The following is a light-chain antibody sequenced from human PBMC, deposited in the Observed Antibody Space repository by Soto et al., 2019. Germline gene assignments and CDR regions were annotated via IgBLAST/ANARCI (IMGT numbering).Light chain of an antibody. J-gene: IGLJ1*01. CDR1: SNDIGGSNY. CDR2: EVS. V-gene: IGLV2-14*01. Sequence: QSVLTQPASVSGSPGQSITISCTGNSNDIGGSNYVSWYRHHPGKAPKLMIYEVSKRPSGVSNRFSGSKSGNTASLTISGLQAEDEADYYCSSYTSSSTDVFGTGTKVTVL. CDR3: SSYTSSSTDV.